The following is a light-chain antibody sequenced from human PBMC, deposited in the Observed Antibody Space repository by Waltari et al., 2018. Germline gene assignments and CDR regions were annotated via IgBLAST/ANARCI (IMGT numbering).Light chain of an antibody. J-gene: IGLJ2*01. CDR3: QSADSIGAYLV. CDR2: VDT. V-gene: IGLV3-25*03. Sequence: SYELTQPPSVSVSPGQTATITCPGDALPKQNAYWYQQKPGQAPVLVIYVDTERPSGIPERFSGSSSGTTVTLTISGVQAEDEADYYCQSADSIGAYLVFGGGTKLTGL. CDR1: ALPKQN.